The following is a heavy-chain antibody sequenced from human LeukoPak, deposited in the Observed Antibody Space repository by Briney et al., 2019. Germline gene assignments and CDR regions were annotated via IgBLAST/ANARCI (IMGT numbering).Heavy chain of an antibody. V-gene: IGHV3-23*01. J-gene: IGHJ4*02. Sequence: GGSLRLSCAASGLTFTNYALSWVRQAPGKGLEWVAAITGSGSHTYYADSVTGRFTISRDNSKNTLFLQMNSLRAEDTAVYYCAKARGDGSSQRGFFDYWGQGILVTVSS. D-gene: IGHD5-24*01. CDR2: ITGSGSHT. CDR1: GLTFTNYA. CDR3: AKARGDGSSQRGFFDY.